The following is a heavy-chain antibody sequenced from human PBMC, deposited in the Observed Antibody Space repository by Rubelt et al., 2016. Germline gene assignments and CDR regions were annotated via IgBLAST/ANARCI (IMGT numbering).Heavy chain of an antibody. Sequence: GSGGDVVQPGRSLRLSCAASGFTFSSYSMNWVRQAPGKGLEWVSAISGSGGSTYYADSVKGRFTISRDNSKNTLYLQMNSLRAEDTAVYYCARDQSYDSSGYYLYYYYYGMDVWGQGTTVTVSS. CDR3: ARDQSYDSSGYYLYYYYYGMDV. V-gene: IGHV3-23*01. J-gene: IGHJ6*02. D-gene: IGHD3-22*01. CDR2: ISGSGGST. CDR1: GFTFSSYS.